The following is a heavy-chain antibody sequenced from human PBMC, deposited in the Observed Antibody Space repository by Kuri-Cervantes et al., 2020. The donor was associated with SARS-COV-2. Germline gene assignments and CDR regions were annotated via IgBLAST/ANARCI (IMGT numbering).Heavy chain of an antibody. CDR3: ARGVPYYFDGTVSLRYYLDY. J-gene: IGHJ4*02. V-gene: IGHV1-18*01. CDR1: GYNSNVYG. Sequence: ASAKVSCKTSGYNSNVYGVTWGRQAPGQGLEWMGWVSAYGGTPTYAQKFQGRVTFSTDTFTTTSYMELRSLRSDDTAVYYCARGVPYYFDGTVSLRYYLDYWGQGTLVTVSS. D-gene: IGHD3-22*01. CDR2: VSAYGGTP.